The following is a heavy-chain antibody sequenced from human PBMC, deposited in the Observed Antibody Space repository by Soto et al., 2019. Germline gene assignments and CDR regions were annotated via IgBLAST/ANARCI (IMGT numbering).Heavy chain of an antibody. CDR2: IKQDGSEK. D-gene: IGHD6-13*01. Sequence: GGSLRLSCADSGFTFSSYWMSWVRQAPGKGLEWVANIKQDGSEKYYVDSVKGRFTISRDNAKNSLYLQMNSLRAEDTAVYYCARDLGQQLPYYYYYYGMDVWGQGTTVTVSS. CDR3: ARDLGQQLPYYYYYYGMDV. CDR1: GFTFSSYW. J-gene: IGHJ6*02. V-gene: IGHV3-7*03.